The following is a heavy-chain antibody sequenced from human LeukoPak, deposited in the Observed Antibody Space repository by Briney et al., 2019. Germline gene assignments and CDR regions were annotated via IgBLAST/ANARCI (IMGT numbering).Heavy chain of an antibody. CDR3: ARRAGAYSHPYDY. J-gene: IGHJ4*02. D-gene: IGHD4/OR15-4a*01. CDR1: GFTFSSYS. Sequence: GGSLRLSCAASGFTFSSYSVNWVRQAPGKGLEWVSSISTSSSYIYYIDSVKGRFTISRDNAKRSLYLQMNSLRAEDTAVYYCARRAGAYSHPYDYWGQGTLVTVSS. CDR2: ISTSSSYI. V-gene: IGHV3-21*04.